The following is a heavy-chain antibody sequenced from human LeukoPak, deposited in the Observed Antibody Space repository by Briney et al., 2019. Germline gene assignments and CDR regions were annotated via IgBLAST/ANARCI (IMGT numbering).Heavy chain of an antibody. Sequence: GGSLRLSCAASGFTFSSYAMSWVRQAPGKGLEWVSAISGSGGSTYYADSVKGRFTTSRDNSKNTLYLQMNSLRAEDTAVYYCAKERDPVVVIAMGYFDYWGQGTLVTVSS. J-gene: IGHJ4*02. CDR2: ISGSGGST. CDR1: GFTFSSYA. CDR3: AKERDPVVVIAMGYFDY. D-gene: IGHD2-21*01. V-gene: IGHV3-23*01.